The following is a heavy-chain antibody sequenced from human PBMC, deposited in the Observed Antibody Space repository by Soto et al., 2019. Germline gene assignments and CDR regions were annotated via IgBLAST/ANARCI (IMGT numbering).Heavy chain of an antibody. V-gene: IGHV4-59*08. CDR1: GGSISSYY. Sequence: SETLSLTCTVSGGSISSYYWSWIRQPPGKGLEWIGYIYYSGSTYYNPSLKSRVTISVDTSKNQFSLKLSSVTAADTAVYYCARRAYCSSTSCPRDYYYGMDVWGQGTTVTVSS. CDR2: IYYSGST. D-gene: IGHD2-2*01. CDR3: ARRAYCSSTSCPRDYYYGMDV. J-gene: IGHJ6*02.